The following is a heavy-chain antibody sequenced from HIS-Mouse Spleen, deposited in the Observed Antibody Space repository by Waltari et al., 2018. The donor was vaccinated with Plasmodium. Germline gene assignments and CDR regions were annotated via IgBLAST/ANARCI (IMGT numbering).Heavy chain of an antibody. CDR3: ARGQLGIDAFDI. CDR1: GGSFSGSY. CDR2: IKHSGST. V-gene: IGHV4-34*01. D-gene: IGHD7-27*01. J-gene: IGHJ3*02. Sequence: QVQLQQWGAVLLKPSVTLSLTRAVYGGSFSGSYWSWVRQPPGKGLEWIGEIKHSGSTNYNPSLKSRVTISVDTSKNQFSLKLSSVTAADTAVYYCARGQLGIDAFDIWGQGTMVTVSS.